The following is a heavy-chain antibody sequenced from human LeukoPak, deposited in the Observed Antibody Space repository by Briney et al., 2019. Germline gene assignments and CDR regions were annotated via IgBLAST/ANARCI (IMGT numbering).Heavy chain of an antibody. CDR1: GFTFSTYG. J-gene: IGHJ4*02. D-gene: IGHD5-18*01. V-gene: IGHV3-30*02. Sequence: PGGSLRLSCAASGFTFSTYGMHWVRQAPGKGLEWVAFIRFDGSIKYYADSVKGRFTISRDNSKNTLYLQMNSLRAEDTAVYYCAKDSIQGDTSLDYRGQGTLVTVSS. CDR2: IRFDGSIK. CDR3: AKDSIQGDTSLDY.